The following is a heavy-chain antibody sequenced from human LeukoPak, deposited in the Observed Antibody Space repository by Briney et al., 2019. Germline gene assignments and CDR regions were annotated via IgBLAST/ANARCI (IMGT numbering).Heavy chain of an antibody. Sequence: KPSETLSLTCTVSGGSISSSSYYWGWIRQPPGKGLEWIGSIYYSGSTNYNPPLKSRVTISVDTSKNQFSLKLSSVTAADTAVYYCARVGRDGYTPSNIDYWGQGTLVTVSS. CDR3: ARVGRDGYTPSNIDY. J-gene: IGHJ4*02. CDR2: IYYSGST. CDR1: GGSISSSSYY. D-gene: IGHD5-24*01. V-gene: IGHV4-39*07.